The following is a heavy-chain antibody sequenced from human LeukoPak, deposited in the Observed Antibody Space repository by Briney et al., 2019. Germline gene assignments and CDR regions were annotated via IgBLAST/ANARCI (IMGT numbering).Heavy chain of an antibody. D-gene: IGHD6-19*01. CDR3: AKDPRTYSSDVY. Sequence: GSPKLSCAASGFTFSSYAMTWVRQAPGKGLEWVSAISGSGGSTYYADSVKGRFTISRDNSKNTLYLQMNSLRAEDTALYYCAKDPRTYSSDVYWGQGTLVTVSS. CDR1: GFTFSSYA. CDR2: ISGSGGST. V-gene: IGHV3-23*01. J-gene: IGHJ4*02.